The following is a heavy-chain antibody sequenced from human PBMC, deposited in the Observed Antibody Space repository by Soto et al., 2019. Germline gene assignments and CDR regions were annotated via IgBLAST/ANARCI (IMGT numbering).Heavy chain of an antibody. Sequence: PSETLSLTCVVYDGSLTEYHWSWVRQTPGKGLEWIGEVSHHGTSHYNPSLGSRVIMSFDTSKDQFSLTLQSVTAADTGIYYCARGQSAADVFIPSPVPFGTWGPGSPVTVSS. V-gene: IGHV4-34*01. CDR3: ARGQSAADVFIPSPVPFGT. CDR2: VSHHGTS. CDR1: DGSLTEYH. J-gene: IGHJ5*02. D-gene: IGHD2-21*01.